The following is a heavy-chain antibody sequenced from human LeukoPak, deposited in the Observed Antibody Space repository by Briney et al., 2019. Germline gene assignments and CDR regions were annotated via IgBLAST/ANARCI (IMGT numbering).Heavy chain of an antibody. Sequence: SETLALTFAVCGGSFSGYYWSWIRQPPGKGLEWIGEINHSGSNNYNPSLKSRVTISVDTSKNQFSLKLSSVTAADTAVYYCARGAYGGNSVDYWGQGTLVTVSS. CDR1: GGSFSGYY. V-gene: IGHV4-34*01. J-gene: IGHJ4*02. CDR3: ARGAYGGNSVDY. D-gene: IGHD4-23*01. CDR2: INHSGSN.